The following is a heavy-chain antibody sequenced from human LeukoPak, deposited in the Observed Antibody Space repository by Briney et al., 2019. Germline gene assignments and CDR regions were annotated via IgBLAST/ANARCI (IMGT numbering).Heavy chain of an antibody. D-gene: IGHD6-13*01. CDR3: AGERPPGDSSNWFLEGYFDI. V-gene: IGHV1-46*01. CDR1: GYTFTSYY. J-gene: IGHJ4*02. Sequence: GASVKVSCKASGYTFTSYYMHWVRQAPGQGLEWMGIINPSGGSTSYAQKFQGRVTITTDESTSTAYMELSTLRSDDTAVYYCAGERPPGDSSNWFLEGYFDIWGQGTLVTVSS. CDR2: INPSGGST.